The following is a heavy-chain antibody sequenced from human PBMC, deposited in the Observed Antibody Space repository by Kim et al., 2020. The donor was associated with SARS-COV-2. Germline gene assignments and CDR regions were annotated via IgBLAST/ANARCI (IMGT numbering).Heavy chain of an antibody. CDR3: ARDSWFKGYSGRGHWFDS. Sequence: GGSLRLSCAASGFGFSDYYMSWIRQAPGKGLEWLSYISHDGVSIYYAESVKGRFTISRDNAKNSLYLQLNSLNADDTAFYYCARDSWFKGYSGRGHWFDSWGQGTLVTVSS. CDR1: GFGFSDYY. J-gene: IGHJ5*01. V-gene: IGHV3-11*01. D-gene: IGHD3-10*01. CDR2: ISHDGVSI.